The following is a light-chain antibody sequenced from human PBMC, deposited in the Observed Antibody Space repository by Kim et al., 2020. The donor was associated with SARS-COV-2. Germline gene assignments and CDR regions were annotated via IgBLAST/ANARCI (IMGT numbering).Light chain of an antibody. CDR3: QSYDSSNSWV. CDR2: EDN. J-gene: IGLJ3*02. V-gene: IGLV6-57*02. Sequence: NTVTISCTGSSGSIASNYVQWYQQRPGSAPTTVIYEDNQRPSGVPDRFSGSIDSSSNSASLTISGLKTEDEADYYCQSYDSSNSWVFGGGTQLTVL. CDR1: SGSIASNY.